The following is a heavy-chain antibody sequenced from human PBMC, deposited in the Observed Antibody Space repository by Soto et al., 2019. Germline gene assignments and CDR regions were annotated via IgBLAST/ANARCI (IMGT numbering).Heavy chain of an antibody. CDR3: ARLTYNWFDP. V-gene: IGHV4-31*03. Sequence: PSETLSLTCTVFGGSISSGGYYWSWIRQHPGKGLEWIGYIYYSGSTYYNPSLKSRVTISVDTSKNQFSLKLSSVTAADTAVYYCARLTYNWFDPWGQGTLVTVSS. CDR2: IYYSGST. J-gene: IGHJ5*02. CDR1: GGSISSGGYY.